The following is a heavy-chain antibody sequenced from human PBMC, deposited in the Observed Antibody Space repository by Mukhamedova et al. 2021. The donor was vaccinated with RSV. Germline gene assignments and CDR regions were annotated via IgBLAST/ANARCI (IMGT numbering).Heavy chain of an antibody. D-gene: IGHD2-15*01. CDR2: ISYDGSNK. J-gene: IGHJ6*03. CDR3: ARDGYCSGGSCYTNYYYMDV. V-gene: IGHV3-30-3*01. Sequence: APGKGLEWVAVISYDGSNKYYADSVKGRFTISRDNSKNTLYLQMNSLRAEDTAVYYCARDGYCSGGSCYTNYYYMDVWGQGTTVT.